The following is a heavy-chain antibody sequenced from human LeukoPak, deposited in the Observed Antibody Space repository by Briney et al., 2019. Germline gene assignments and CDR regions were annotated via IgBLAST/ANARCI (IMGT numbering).Heavy chain of an antibody. D-gene: IGHD5-18*01. J-gene: IGHJ4*02. Sequence: ASVKVSCKASGYTFTSYDINWVRQATGQGLEWMGWMNPNSGNTGYAQRFQGRVTMTRDTSISTAYMELNSLTSEDTAVYYCAKNVRDTGTFDYWGQGTLVTVSS. CDR1: GYTFTSYD. CDR2: MNPNSGNT. CDR3: AKNVRDTGTFDY. V-gene: IGHV1-8*01.